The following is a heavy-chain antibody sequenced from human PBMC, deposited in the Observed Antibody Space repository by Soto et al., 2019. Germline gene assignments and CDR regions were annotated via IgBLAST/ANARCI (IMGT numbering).Heavy chain of an antibody. V-gene: IGHV1-3*01. CDR1: GYTFTSYA. J-gene: IGHJ6*02. CDR2: INAGNGNT. Sequence: QVQLVQSGAEVKKPGASVKVSCKASGYTFTSYAMHWVRQAPGQRLEWMGWINAGNGNTKYSQKFQGRVTITRDTSASTAYMELSSLSSEDTAVYYCASEYCGGDCYSAARYGMDVWGQGTTVTFSS. CDR3: ASEYCGGDCYSAARYGMDV. D-gene: IGHD2-21*02.